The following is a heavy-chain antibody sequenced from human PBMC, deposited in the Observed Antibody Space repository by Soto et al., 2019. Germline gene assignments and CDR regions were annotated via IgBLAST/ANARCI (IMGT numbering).Heavy chain of an antibody. J-gene: IGHJ6*02. Sequence: ASVKVSCKVSGYTLTELSMHWVRQAPGKGLEWMGGFDPEDGETIYAQKFQGRVTMTEDTSTDTAYMELSSLRSEDTAVYYCATLLPPVLRFLEWLGPGRGYYYGMDVWGQGTMVTVSS. D-gene: IGHD3-3*01. CDR3: ATLLPPVLRFLEWLGPGRGYYYGMDV. CDR2: FDPEDGET. CDR1: GYTLTELS. V-gene: IGHV1-24*01.